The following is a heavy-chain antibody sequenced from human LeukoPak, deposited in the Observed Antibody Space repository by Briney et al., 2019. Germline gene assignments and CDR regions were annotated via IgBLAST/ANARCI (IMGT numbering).Heavy chain of an antibody. Sequence: GGTLRLSCAASGFTFSSYGMSWVRQAPGKGLEWVSAISGSGGSTYYADSVKGRFTISRDNSKNTPYLQMNSLRAEDTAVYYCAKDYDILTGYYLNWFDPWGQGTLVTVSS. CDR1: GFTFSSYG. J-gene: IGHJ5*02. CDR3: AKDYDILTGYYLNWFDP. V-gene: IGHV3-23*01. CDR2: ISGSGGST. D-gene: IGHD3-9*01.